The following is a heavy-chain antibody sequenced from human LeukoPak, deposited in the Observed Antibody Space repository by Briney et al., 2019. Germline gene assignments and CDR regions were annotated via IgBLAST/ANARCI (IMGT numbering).Heavy chain of an antibody. CDR2: IDHSGST. Sequence: SETLSLTCTVSGYSISSGYYWGWIRQPPGKGLEWTGSIDHSGSTYYNPSLKSRITISVDTSKNQFSLKLNSVTAADTAVYYCARLSGGSYWVVYWGQGTLVTVSS. CDR1: GYSISSGYY. J-gene: IGHJ4*02. CDR3: ARLSGGSYWVVY. D-gene: IGHD1-26*01. V-gene: IGHV4-38-2*02.